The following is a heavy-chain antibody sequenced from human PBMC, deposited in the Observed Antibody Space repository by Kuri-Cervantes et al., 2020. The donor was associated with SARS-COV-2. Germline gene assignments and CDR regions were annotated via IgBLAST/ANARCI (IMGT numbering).Heavy chain of an antibody. Sequence: GESLKISCKGSGYSFTSYWISWVRQMPGKGLEWMGRIDPSDSYTNYSPSFQGHVTISADKSISTAYLQWSSLKASDTAMYYCARLPSRSYYDFWSGPRRNWFDPWGQGTLVTVSS. J-gene: IGHJ5*02. CDR2: IDPSDSYT. CDR3: ARLPSRSYYDFWSGPRRNWFDP. D-gene: IGHD3-3*01. V-gene: IGHV5-10-1*01. CDR1: GYSFTSYW.